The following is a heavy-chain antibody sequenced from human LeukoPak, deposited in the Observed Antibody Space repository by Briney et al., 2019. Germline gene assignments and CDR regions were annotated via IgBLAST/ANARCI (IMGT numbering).Heavy chain of an antibody. CDR3: ARDWTTMVHNWFDP. D-gene: IGHD3-10*01. CDR1: GFTFSSYS. Sequence: PGGSLRLSCAASGFTFSSYSMNWVRQAPGKGLEWVSSISSSSSYIYYADSVKGRFTISRDNAKNSLYLQMNSLRAEDRAVYYCARDWTTMVHNWFDPWGQGTLVTVSS. J-gene: IGHJ5*02. V-gene: IGHV3-21*01. CDR2: ISSSSSYI.